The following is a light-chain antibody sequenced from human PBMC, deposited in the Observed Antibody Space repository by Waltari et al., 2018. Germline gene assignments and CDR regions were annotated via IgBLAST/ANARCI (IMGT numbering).Light chain of an antibody. CDR3: CSYAGTSTYV. J-gene: IGLJ1*01. CDR1: SSDVGSYHL. Sequence: QSALTQPASVSGSPGQSITLSCTGTSSDVGSYHLFSWYQQYPGKAPKLMIYAGTKRPSGVSNRFSGSKSGNMASLTISGLQAEDEADYYCCSYAGTSTYVFGTGTKVTVL. V-gene: IGLV2-23*01. CDR2: AGT.